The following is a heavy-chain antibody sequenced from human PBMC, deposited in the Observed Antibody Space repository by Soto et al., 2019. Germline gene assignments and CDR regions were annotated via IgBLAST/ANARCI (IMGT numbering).Heavy chain of an antibody. V-gene: IGHV4-4*07. J-gene: IGHJ6*02. Sequence: SETLSLTCTVSGGSISSYYWSWIRQPAGKGLEWIGRIYTSGSTNYDPSLKGRVTMSVDTSKNQFSLKLSSVTAADTAVYYCARVATVLRGAYYYYYGMDVWGQGTTVTVSS. CDR3: ARVATVLRGAYYYYYGMDV. D-gene: IGHD4-17*01. CDR2: IYTSGST. CDR1: GGSISSYY.